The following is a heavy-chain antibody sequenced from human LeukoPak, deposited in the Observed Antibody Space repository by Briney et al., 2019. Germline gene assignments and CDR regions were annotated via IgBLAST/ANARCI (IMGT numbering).Heavy chain of an antibody. D-gene: IGHD3-16*01. CDR3: ARERGISFDY. CDR1: GITFSSYW. Sequence: PGGSLRLSCAVSGITFSSYWMHWVRQVPGKGLVWVSRINSDVSITNCADSVKGRFTISRDNAKNTLYLQMNSLRDEDTAIYYCARERGISFDYWGQGTLVIVSS. CDR2: INSDVSIT. J-gene: IGHJ4*02. V-gene: IGHV3-74*01.